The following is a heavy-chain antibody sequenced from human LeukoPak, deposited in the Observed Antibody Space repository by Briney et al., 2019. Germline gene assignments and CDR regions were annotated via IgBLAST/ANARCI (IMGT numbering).Heavy chain of an antibody. D-gene: IGHD5-12*01. CDR1: GGSFSFYY. V-gene: IGHV4-34*01. CDR3: ARGSASGIYPIDY. J-gene: IGHJ4*02. Sequence: PSETLSLTCAVYGGSFSFYYWSWIRQPPGKGLEWIAEINHLGRTNYNPSLKSRATISIDTSKNQVFLKLSSVTAADTAVYYCARGSASGIYPIDYWGQGTLVTVSS. CDR2: INHLGRT.